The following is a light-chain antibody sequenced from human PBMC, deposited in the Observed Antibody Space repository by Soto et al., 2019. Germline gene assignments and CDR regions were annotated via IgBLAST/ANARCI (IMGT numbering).Light chain of an antibody. CDR2: SAS. J-gene: IGKJ2*01. CDR3: QQYKSYPYT. CDR1: QSIRNF. Sequence: DIQMTQSPSTLSASLGDRATFTCRASQSIRNFLAWYQQKPGKAPNLLIFSASALDTGVPSRFSGSGSGTDFTLTIASLQSDDFATYYCQQYKSYPYTFGQGTKLEIK. V-gene: IGKV1-5*03.